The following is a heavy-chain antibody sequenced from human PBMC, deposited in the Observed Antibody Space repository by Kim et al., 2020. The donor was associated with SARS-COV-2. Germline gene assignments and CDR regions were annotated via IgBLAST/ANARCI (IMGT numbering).Heavy chain of an antibody. V-gene: IGHV3-53*01. CDR3: ARDKPSSDYDILTGYPSRYYYYGMDV. J-gene: IGHJ6*02. Sequence: GGSLRLSCAASAFTVSSNYMSWVRQAPGKGLEWVSVIYSGGSTYYADSVKGRFTISRDNSKNTLYLQMNSLRAEDTAVYYCARDKPSSDYDILTGYPSRYYYYGMDVWGQGTTVTVSS. CDR1: AFTVSSNY. D-gene: IGHD3-9*01. CDR2: IYSGGST.